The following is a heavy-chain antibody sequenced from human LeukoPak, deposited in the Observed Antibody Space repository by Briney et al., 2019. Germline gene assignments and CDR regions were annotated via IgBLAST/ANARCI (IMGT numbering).Heavy chain of an antibody. CDR3: ARGGSLAVAPHQYYFDY. CDR2: IYFSGNT. CDR1: GDSISRHYYY. D-gene: IGHD6-19*01. J-gene: IGHJ4*02. Sequence: SETLSLTCAVSGDSISRHYYYWTWIRQHPVKGLEWIGYIYFSGNTFYNPSLESRVTISVDPSKTRFSLKLNSVTPADTAVYYCARGGSLAVAPHQYYFDYWGQGTLVTVSS. V-gene: IGHV4-31*11.